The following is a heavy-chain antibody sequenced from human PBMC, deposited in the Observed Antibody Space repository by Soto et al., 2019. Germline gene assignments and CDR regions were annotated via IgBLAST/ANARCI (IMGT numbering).Heavy chain of an antibody. CDR3: ARLRQLVHYFDY. J-gene: IGHJ4*02. Sequence: ASVNVSFKSSGSTFTSYSIHWVRQAPGQRLEWMGWINAGNGNTKYSQKFQGRVTITRDTSASTAYMELSSLRSEDTAVYYCARLRQLVHYFDYWGQGTLVTVSS. CDR1: GSTFTSYS. CDR2: INAGNGNT. V-gene: IGHV1-3*01. D-gene: IGHD6-6*01.